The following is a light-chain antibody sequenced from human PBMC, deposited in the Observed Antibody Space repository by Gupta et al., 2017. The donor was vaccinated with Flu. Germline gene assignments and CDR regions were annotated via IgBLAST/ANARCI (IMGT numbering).Light chain of an antibody. CDR1: QSINNW. V-gene: IGKV1-5*03. CDR3: QQFNIYPFT. CDR2: KAS. Sequence: DIQITQSPSTLSASVGDRVTITCRRRQSINNWLEWYQQKPGEAPKLLIYKASSLESGVPWRFSGRGYGTEFTLTISSLQPDDFATYYCQQFNIYPFTFGHGTKVDI. J-gene: IGKJ3*01.